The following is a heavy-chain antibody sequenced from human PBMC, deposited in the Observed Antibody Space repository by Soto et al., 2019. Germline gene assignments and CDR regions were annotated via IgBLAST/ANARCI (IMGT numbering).Heavy chain of an antibody. D-gene: IGHD7-27*01. J-gene: IGHJ4*02. Sequence: AVEAACNTSGSEFSSSAISWVPQAPGQGLEWIGRIIPIFGTANYAQKFQGRVTITADESTSTAYMELSSLRSEDPAVYYCARVPFPTGDPQGFDYWGQRTRVTVSS. V-gene: IGHV1-69*01. CDR3: ARVPFPTGDPQGFDY. CDR2: IIPIFGTA. CDR1: GSEFSSSA.